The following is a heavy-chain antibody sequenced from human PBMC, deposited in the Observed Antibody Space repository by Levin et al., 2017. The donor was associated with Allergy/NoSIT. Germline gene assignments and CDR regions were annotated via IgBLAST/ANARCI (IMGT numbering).Heavy chain of an antibody. D-gene: IGHD3-10*01. CDR2: ISNSGNT. V-gene: IGHV4-59*08. Sequence: GSLRLSCSVSSGSISNYHWSWIRQSPAEGLEWIGHISNSGNTNYNPSLASRVTISLDTSKSQISLRLSTVPAADTAVYYCARHVYIDGSPFDHWGQGTLVAVSS. J-gene: IGHJ4*02. CDR3: ARHVYIDGSPFDH. CDR1: SGSISNYH.